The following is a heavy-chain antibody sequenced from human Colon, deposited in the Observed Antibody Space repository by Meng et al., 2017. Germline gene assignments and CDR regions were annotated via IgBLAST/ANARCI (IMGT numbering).Heavy chain of an antibody. D-gene: IGHD4-17*01. CDR3: ATAVTTVPFDY. J-gene: IGHJ4*02. Sequence: HVQLVQSGSELKKPGASVKVSCKASGYDFTNYGMNWVRQAPGQGLEWIGWINTYPGNPAYAQGFTGRFVFSLDTSVSTAYLQISSLKAEDTAVYYCATAVTTVPFDYWGQGTLVTVSS. CDR1: GYDFTNYG. CDR2: INTYPGNP. V-gene: IGHV7-4-1*02.